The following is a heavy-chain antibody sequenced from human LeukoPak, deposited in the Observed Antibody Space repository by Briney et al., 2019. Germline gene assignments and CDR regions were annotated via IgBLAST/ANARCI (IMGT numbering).Heavy chain of an antibody. V-gene: IGHV3-23*01. D-gene: IGHD3-22*01. J-gene: IGHJ4*02. CDR3: AKSWCYDSSGYYPFDY. CDR1: GFPFCSCA. Sequence: GVSLRLFCGASGFPFCSCAMSGVRGARGRGVEWVSTIIGSGGSTYYADSVKGRFTISRDNSKTTLYLKMNSLRAEDTAVYYCAKSWCYDSSGYYPFDYWGQGTLVTVSS. CDR2: IIGSGGST.